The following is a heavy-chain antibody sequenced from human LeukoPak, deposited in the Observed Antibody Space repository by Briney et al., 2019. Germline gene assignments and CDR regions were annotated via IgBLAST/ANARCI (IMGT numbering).Heavy chain of an antibody. Sequence: PGGSLRLSCAASGFTFSSYAMSWVRQAPGKGLEWVSIISTSGDRTYYADSVKGRFNISRDNSKNTLYLQMNSLRAEDTAVYYCARAGDRRGYSYGYYGYWGQGTLVTVSS. J-gene: IGHJ4*02. D-gene: IGHD5-18*01. CDR1: GFTFSSYA. V-gene: IGHV3-23*01. CDR2: ISTSGDRT. CDR3: ARAGDRRGYSYGYYGY.